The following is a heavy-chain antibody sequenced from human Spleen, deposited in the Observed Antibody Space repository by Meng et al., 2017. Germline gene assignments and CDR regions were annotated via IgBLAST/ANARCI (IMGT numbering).Heavy chain of an antibody. Sequence: SETLSLTCVVSGGSFSDYYWSWIRQPPGKGLEWIGEINHSGSTNYNPSLESRATISVDTSQNNLSLKLSSVTAADTAVYYCARGIGRGGYDYVWGSYRPYYFDYWGQGTLVTVSS. V-gene: IGHV4-34*01. CDR1: GGSFSDYY. CDR3: ARGIGRGGYDYVWGSYRPYYFDY. J-gene: IGHJ4*02. CDR2: INHSGST. D-gene: IGHD3-16*02.